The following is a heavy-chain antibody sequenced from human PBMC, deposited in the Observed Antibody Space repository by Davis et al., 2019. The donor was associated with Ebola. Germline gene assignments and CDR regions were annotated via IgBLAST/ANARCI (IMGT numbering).Heavy chain of an antibody. CDR3: TDYYYYGMDV. J-gene: IGHJ6*02. Sequence: GESLKISCAASGFTFSSYGMHWVRQAPGKGLEWVAVISYDGSNKYYADSVKGRFTISRDNSKNTLYLQMNSLRAEDTAVYYCTDYYYYGMDVWGQGTTVTVSS. V-gene: IGHV3-30*03. CDR1: GFTFSSYG. CDR2: ISYDGSNK.